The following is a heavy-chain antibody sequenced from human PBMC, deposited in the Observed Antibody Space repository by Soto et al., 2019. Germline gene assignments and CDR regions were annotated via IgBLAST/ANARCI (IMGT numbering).Heavy chain of an antibody. V-gene: IGHV3-23*01. Sequence: GGSLRLSCAASGFTFSSYAMSWVRRAPGKGLEWVSAISGSGGSTYYADSVKGRFTISSDNSKNTLYLQMNSLRAEDTAVYYCAKGDYYDSRGYPDYWGQGTLVTVSS. D-gene: IGHD3-22*01. CDR2: ISGSGGST. J-gene: IGHJ4*02. CDR1: GFTFSSYA. CDR3: AKGDYYDSRGYPDY.